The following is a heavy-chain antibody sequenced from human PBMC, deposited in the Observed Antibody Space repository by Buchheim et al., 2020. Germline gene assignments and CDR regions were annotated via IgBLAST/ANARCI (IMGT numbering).Heavy chain of an antibody. D-gene: IGHD5-18*01. Sequence: EVQILDSGGDLVQPGGSLRLSCAASGFTLRTSILTWVRQAPGKGLEWVSTFSGISGSTYYADAVRGRFTISRDDVNNILYLEMNSLRAEDTAVYYCARDPSYGYFTGHQRLDYWGQGTL. CDR3: ARDPSYGYFTGHQRLDY. CDR1: GFTLRTSI. J-gene: IGHJ4*02. CDR2: FSGISGST. V-gene: IGHV3-23*01.